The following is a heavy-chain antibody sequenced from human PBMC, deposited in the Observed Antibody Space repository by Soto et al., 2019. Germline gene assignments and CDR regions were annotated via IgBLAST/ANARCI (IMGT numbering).Heavy chain of an antibody. V-gene: IGHV4-34*01. J-gene: IGHJ4*02. CDR3: AREAAARPSDY. Sequence: KASETLSLTCAVYGGSFSGYYWSWIRQPPGKGLEWIGEINHSGSTNYNPSLKSRVTISVDTSKNQYSLKLSSVTAADTAVYYCAREAAARPSDYCGQVHMVIVSS. D-gene: IGHD6-6*01. CDR1: GGSFSGYY. CDR2: INHSGST.